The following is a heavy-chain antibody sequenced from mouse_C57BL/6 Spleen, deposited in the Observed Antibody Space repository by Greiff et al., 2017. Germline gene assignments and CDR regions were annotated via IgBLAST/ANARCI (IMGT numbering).Heavy chain of an antibody. CDR2: IYPGSGST. Sequence: VQLQQPGAELVKPGASVKMSCKASGYTFTSYWITWVKQRPGQGLEWIGDIYPGSGSTNYNEKFKSKATLTVDTSSSTAYMQLSSLTSEDSAVYYCARLGYYGSSFYWYFDVWGTGTTVTVSS. V-gene: IGHV1-55*01. CDR3: ARLGYYGSSFYWYFDV. D-gene: IGHD1-1*01. CDR1: GYTFTSYW. J-gene: IGHJ1*03.